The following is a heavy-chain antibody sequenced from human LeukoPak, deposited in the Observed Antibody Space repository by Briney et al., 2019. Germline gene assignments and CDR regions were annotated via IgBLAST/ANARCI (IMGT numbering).Heavy chain of an antibody. Sequence: GGSLRLSCAGSGFTFDNYAMHWVRPAPGKGLEWVSSLSWGSATIGYADSVKGRFTISRDNAKNSLYLQMNNLRAEDTAFYYCAKDRNSNHGGDCDSWGQGVLVTVSS. CDR2: LSWGSATI. CDR3: AKDRNSNHGGDCDS. CDR1: GFTFDNYA. J-gene: IGHJ4*02. V-gene: IGHV3-9*01. D-gene: IGHD4-11*01.